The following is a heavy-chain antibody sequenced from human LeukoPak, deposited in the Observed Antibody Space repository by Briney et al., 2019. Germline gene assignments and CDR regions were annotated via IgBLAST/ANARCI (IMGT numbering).Heavy chain of an antibody. J-gene: IGHJ4*02. CDR1: GFTVSSNY. D-gene: IGHD1-1*01. CDR2: ISPSGDST. CDR3: ARGPYKYVISANPDY. Sequence: AGGSLRLSCAASGFTVSSNYMSWVRQAPGKGLEWVSAISPSGDSTTYADSVKGRFTISRDNSKSTLYLQMNSLRAEDTAVYYCARGPYKYVISANPDYWGQGTLVTVSS. V-gene: IGHV3-23*01.